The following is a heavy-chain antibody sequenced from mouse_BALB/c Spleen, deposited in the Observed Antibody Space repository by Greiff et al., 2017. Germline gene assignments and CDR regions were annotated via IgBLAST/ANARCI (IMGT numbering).Heavy chain of an antibody. CDR1: GFTFSSYG. CDR2: ISSGGSYT. CDR3: ARRDLAY. J-gene: IGHJ3*01. Sequence: EVKLMESGGGLVQPGGSLKLSCAASGFTFSSYGMSWVRQTPDKRLEWVATISSGGSYTYYPDSVKGRFTISRDNAKNTLYLQMSSLKSEDTAMYYCARRDLAYWGQGTLVTVSA. V-gene: IGHV5-6*03.